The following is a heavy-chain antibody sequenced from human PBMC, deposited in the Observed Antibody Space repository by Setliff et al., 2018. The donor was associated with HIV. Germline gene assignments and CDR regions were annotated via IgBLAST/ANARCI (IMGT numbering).Heavy chain of an antibody. J-gene: IGHJ3*02. CDR1: AFSLTSTRVA. V-gene: IGHV2-5*02. CDR2: IYWDDDK. D-gene: IGHD2-15*01. Sequence: QTLTLPCPFSAFSLTSTRVAVGWIRQPPGKALEWLALIYWDDDKHYTPSLKSSLTITKDTSKNQVVLTMTNMDPVDTAMYYCSRRTPPGTSAAFDIWGQGTMVTVSS. CDR3: SRRTPPGTSAAFDI.